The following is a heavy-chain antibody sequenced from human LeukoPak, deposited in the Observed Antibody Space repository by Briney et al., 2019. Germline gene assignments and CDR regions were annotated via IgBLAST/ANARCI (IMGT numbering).Heavy chain of an antibody. CDR3: ARAIVGATADFDY. D-gene: IGHD1-26*01. V-gene: IGHV3-30*04. CDR1: GFTFSSYA. CDR2: ISYDGSNK. Sequence: PGGSLRLSCAASGFTFSSYAMHWVRQAPGQGLEWVAVISYDGSNKYYADSVKGRFTISRDNSKNTLYLQMNSLRAEDTAVYYCARAIVGATADFDYWGQGTLVTVSS. J-gene: IGHJ4*02.